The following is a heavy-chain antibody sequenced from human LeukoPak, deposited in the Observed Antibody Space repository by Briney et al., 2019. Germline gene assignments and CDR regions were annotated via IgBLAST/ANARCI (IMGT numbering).Heavy chain of an antibody. CDR2: ISKDGVNK. Sequence: GGSLRLSCAASGFTFDEHDMYWVRQVPGKGLEWVCLISKDGVNKHYADSVKGRFSISRDNNRNSLSLQMNSLRSEDTALYFCAKRSGAPNNFDYWGQGALVTVSS. CDR1: GFTFDEHD. D-gene: IGHD1-1*01. V-gene: IGHV3-43*02. CDR3: AKRSGAPNNFDY. J-gene: IGHJ4*02.